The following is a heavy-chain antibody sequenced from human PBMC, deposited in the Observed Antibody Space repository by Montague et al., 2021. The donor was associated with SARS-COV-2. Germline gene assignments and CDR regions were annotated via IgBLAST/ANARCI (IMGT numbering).Heavy chain of an antibody. CDR2: ISFDGSNK. J-gene: IGHJ4*02. D-gene: IGHD3-10*01. CDR3: ASYGAHGRFGFDH. CDR1: GFTFSSYA. Sequence: SLRLSCAASGFTFSSYAMHWVRQAPGKGLEWVALISFDGSNKYYADSVKGRFTISRDISKNTLYLQMNSLRAEDTAVYYCASYGAHGRFGFDHWGQGTLVTCS. V-gene: IGHV3-30*04.